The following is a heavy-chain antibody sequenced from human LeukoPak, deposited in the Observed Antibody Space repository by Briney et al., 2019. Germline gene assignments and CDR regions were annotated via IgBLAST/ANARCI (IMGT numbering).Heavy chain of an antibody. CDR1: GGPMNTYY. V-gene: IGHV4-59*01. J-gene: IGHJ4*02. Sequence: SETLSLTCNVSGGPMNTYYWNWIRQPPGKGLEWIGFILYSGNTKYNPSLSSRVTISIDTSRNHFTLRLSSVTPADTAKYYCARERLAARPGHFDYWGQGTLVAASS. D-gene: IGHD6-6*01. CDR2: ILYSGNT. CDR3: ARERLAARPGHFDY.